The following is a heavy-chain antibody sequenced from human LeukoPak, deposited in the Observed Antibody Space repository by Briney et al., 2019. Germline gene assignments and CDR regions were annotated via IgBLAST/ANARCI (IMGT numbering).Heavy chain of an antibody. CDR2: IYTSGST. Sequence: SETLSLTCTVSGGSISSYYWSWIRQPPGKGLEWIGYIYTSGSTNYNPSLKSRVTISVDTSKNQFSLKLSSLTAADTAVYYCARTSLHGPTLYSYYYMDVWGKGTTVTVSS. J-gene: IGHJ6*03. CDR3: ARTSLHGPTLYSYYYMDV. D-gene: IGHD2-15*01. V-gene: IGHV4-4*09. CDR1: GGSISSYY.